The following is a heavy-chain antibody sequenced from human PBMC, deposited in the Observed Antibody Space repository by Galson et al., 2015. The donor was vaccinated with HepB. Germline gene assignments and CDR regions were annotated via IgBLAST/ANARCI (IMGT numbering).Heavy chain of an antibody. CDR1: GFTFSSYE. Sequence: SLRLSCAASGFTFSSYEMNWVRQAPGKGLEWVSCISSSGSTIYYADSVKGRFTISRDNAKNSLYLQMNSLRAEDTAVYYCARDGGSYYPYFDYWGQGTLVTVSS. D-gene: IGHD1-26*01. J-gene: IGHJ4*02. CDR3: ARDGGSYYPYFDY. CDR2: ISSSGSTI. V-gene: IGHV3-48*03.